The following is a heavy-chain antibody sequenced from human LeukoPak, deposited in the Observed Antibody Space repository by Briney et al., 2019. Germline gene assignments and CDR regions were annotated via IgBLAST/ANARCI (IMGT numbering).Heavy chain of an antibody. CDR2: ISWNSGNI. CDR3: AKDISSVTPYYFDY. CDR1: GFTFDDYA. J-gene: IGHJ4*02. D-gene: IGHD4-11*01. Sequence: GRSLRLSCAASGFTFDDYAMHWVRQAPGKGLEWVSGISWNSGNIGYADSVKGRFTISRDNAKNFLYLQMNSLRAEDTALYYCAKDISSVTPYYFDYWGQGTLVTASS. V-gene: IGHV3-9*01.